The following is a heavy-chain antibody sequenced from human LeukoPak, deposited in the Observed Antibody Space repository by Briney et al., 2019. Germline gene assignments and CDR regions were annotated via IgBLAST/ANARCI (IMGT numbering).Heavy chain of an antibody. CDR2: IYHSGST. D-gene: IGHD6-6*01. CDR1: GYSISSGYY. V-gene: IGHV4-38-2*01. Sequence: PSETLSLTCAVSGYSISSGYYWGRIRPPPGKGLEWIGSIYHSGSTYYNPSLKSRVTISVDTSKNQFSLKLSSVTAADTAVYYCARHIRESSSSSAWFDPWGQGTLVTVSS. J-gene: IGHJ5*02. CDR3: ARHIRESSSSSAWFDP.